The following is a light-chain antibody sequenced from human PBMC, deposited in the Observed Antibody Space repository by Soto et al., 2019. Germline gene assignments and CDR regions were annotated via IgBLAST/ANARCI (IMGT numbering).Light chain of an antibody. V-gene: IGKV1-39*01. J-gene: IGKJ1*01. CDR3: QQSYSMPWT. CDR1: QSINRY. CDR2: AAS. Sequence: DIQMTQSPSSLSASVGDRVTVTWRASQSINRYLNWYQHKPGKAPKLLIYAASSLQSWVPSRFSGSGSGTDLTLTISDLQPEDFATYYCQQSYSMPWTFGPGTKVDNK.